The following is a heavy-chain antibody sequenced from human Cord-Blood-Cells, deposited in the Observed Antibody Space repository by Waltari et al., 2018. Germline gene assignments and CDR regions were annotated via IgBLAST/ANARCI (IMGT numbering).Heavy chain of an antibody. D-gene: IGHD4-17*01. CDR3: ARSPRGAYGDYFDY. CDR1: GGSISSYY. J-gene: IGHJ4*02. Sequence: QVQLQESGPGLVKPSETLSLTCTVSGGSISSYYWSWIRQPAGKGLEWIGRIYTSGSTNYTPSPKSRVTISVDTSKNQFSLKLSSVTAADTAVYYCARSPRGAYGDYFDYWGQGTLVTVSS. CDR2: IYTSGST. V-gene: IGHV4-4*07.